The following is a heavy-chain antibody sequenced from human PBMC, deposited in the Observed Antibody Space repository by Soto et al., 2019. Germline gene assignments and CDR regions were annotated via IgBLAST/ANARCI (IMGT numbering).Heavy chain of an antibody. D-gene: IGHD3-3*01. Sequence: GSVRLSCAASGFTFSSYAMSWVRQAPGKGLEWVSAISGSGGSTYYADSVKGGFTISRDNSKNTLYLQMNSLRAEDTAVYYSAKGVYYDFWSGYYTPYYYGMDVWGQGTTVTVSS. CDR1: GFTFSSYA. CDR3: AKGVYYDFWSGYYTPYYYGMDV. J-gene: IGHJ6*02. V-gene: IGHV3-23*01. CDR2: ISGSGGST.